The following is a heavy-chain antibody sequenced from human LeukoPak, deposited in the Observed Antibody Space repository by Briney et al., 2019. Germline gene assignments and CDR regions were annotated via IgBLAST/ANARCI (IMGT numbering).Heavy chain of an antibody. CDR2: IKQDGSEK. CDR1: GFTFSSYW. J-gene: IGHJ4*02. V-gene: IGHV3-7*01. CDR3: ARVRITMVRGVTNFDY. Sequence: GGSLRLSCAASGFTFSSYWKSWVRQAPGKGLEWVANIKQDGSEKYYVDPVKGRFTISRDNAKNSLYLQMNSLRAEDTAVYYCARVRITMVRGVTNFDYWGQGTLVTVSS. D-gene: IGHD3-10*01.